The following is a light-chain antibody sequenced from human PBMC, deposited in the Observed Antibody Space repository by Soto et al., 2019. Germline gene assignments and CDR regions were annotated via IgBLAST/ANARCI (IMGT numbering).Light chain of an antibody. J-gene: IGKJ1*01. CDR3: QKYDSAPLT. CDR2: GAS. Sequence: DIQMTQSPSSLSASVGDRVTITCRASQGISNNLAWYQQKPGKVPRLLIYGASTLQSGVPSRFSGSGSGTDFTLNISSLQPEDVATYYCQKYDSAPLTFGQGTKVEFK. V-gene: IGKV1-27*01. CDR1: QGISNN.